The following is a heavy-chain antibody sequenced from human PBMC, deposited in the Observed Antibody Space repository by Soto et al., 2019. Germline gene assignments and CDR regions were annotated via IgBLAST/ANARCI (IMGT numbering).Heavy chain of an antibody. CDR2: IYYSGST. D-gene: IGHD2-15*01. J-gene: IGHJ5*02. Sequence: SETLSLTCTVSGGSISSYYWGWIRQPPGKGLEWIGYIYYSGSTNYNPSLKSRVTISVDTSKNQFSLKLSSVTAADTAVYYCARHIVVVVGGWFDPWGQGTLVTVSS. CDR3: ARHIVVVVGGWFDP. V-gene: IGHV4-59*08. CDR1: GGSISSYY.